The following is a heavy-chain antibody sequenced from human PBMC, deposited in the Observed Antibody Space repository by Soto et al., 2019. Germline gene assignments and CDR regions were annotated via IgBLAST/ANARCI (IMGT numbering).Heavy chain of an antibody. CDR2: ISAYNGNT. J-gene: IGHJ6*03. CDR3: SRAVGFCSGGSCYSFYMDV. V-gene: IGHV1-18*01. CDR1: GYTFTSYG. D-gene: IGHD2-15*01. Sequence: ASVKVSCKASGYTFTSYGISWVRQAPGQGLEWMGWISAYNGNTNYAQKLQGRVTMTTDTSTSTAYMELRSLRSDDTAVYYCSRAVGFCSGGSCYSFYMDVWGKGTTVTVSS.